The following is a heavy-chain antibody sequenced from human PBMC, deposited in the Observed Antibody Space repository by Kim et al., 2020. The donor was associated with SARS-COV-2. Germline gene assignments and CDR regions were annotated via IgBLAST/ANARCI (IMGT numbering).Heavy chain of an antibody. V-gene: IGHV3-30*04. CDR2: ISYDGSNK. CDR3: ARPYSGSYLNWFDP. CDR1: GFTFSSYA. D-gene: IGHD1-26*01. J-gene: IGHJ5*02. Sequence: GGSLRLSCAASGFTFSSYAMHWVRQAPGKGLEWVAVISYDGSNKYYADSVKGRFTISRDNSKNTLYLQMNSLRAKDTAVYYCARPYSGSYLNWFDPWGQGTLVTVSS.